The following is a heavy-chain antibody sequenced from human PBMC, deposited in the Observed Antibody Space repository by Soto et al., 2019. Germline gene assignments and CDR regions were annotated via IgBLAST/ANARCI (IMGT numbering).Heavy chain of an antibody. CDR3: ARDKRNYYGSGSPHDAFAI. D-gene: IGHD3-10*01. J-gene: IGHJ3*02. CDR2: ISAYNGNT. V-gene: IGHV1-18*01. Sequence: ASVKVSCKASGYTFTSYGISWVRQAPGQGLEWMGWISAYNGNTNYAQKLQGRVTMTTDTSTSTAYMELRSLRSDDTAVYYCARDKRNYYGSGSPHDAFAIWGQGTMVTVSS. CDR1: GYTFTSYG.